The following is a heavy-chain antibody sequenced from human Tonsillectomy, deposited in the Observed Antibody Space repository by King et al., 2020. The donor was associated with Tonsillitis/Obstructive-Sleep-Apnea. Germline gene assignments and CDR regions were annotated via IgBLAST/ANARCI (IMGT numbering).Heavy chain of an antibody. V-gene: IGHV3-48*02. CDR1: GFTFSTYS. J-gene: IGHJ3*02. D-gene: IGHD2-2*01. CDR3: ARVGAVVVAPVAGAFDI. Sequence: EVQLVESGGGLVQSGGSLRLSCAASGFTFSTYSMNWVRQAPGKGLEWVSYISSTSSTIYYADSVKGRFTISRDNAKNSLYLQMKSLRDEDTAVYYCARVGAVVVAPVAGAFDIWGQGTMVTVSS. CDR2: ISSTSSTI.